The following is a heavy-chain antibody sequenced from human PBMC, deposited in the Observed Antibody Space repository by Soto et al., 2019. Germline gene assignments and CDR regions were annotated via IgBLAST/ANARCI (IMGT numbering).Heavy chain of an antibody. D-gene: IGHD2-21*01. CDR2: IYRSGTA. CDR3: ATHIGVPGTRGFEY. V-gene: IGHV4-4*02. Sequence: QVQLQESGPGLVRPSGTLSLTCAVSGGSISDNNWWSWVRQPPGKGLEWIGEIYRSGTANYNPSLNSRVTISMAKSKNQISLHLYSVTAADSAVYYCATHIGVPGTRGFEYWGQGTLVTVSS. CDR1: GGSISDNNW. J-gene: IGHJ4*02.